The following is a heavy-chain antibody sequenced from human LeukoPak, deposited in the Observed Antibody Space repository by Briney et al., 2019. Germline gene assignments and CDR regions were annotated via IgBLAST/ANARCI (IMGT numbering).Heavy chain of an antibody. CDR3: AKDRIVGGPEDY. V-gene: IGHV3-30*02. D-gene: IGHD1-26*01. CDR1: VFTFSGYG. CDR2: IRYDGSNK. Sequence: GGSLRLSCAASVFTFSGYGMHWVRQAPGKGLGWVAFIRYDGSNKYYADSVKGRFTISRDNSKNTLYLQMNSLRAEDTAVYYCAKDRIVGGPEDYWGQGTLVTVSS. J-gene: IGHJ4*02.